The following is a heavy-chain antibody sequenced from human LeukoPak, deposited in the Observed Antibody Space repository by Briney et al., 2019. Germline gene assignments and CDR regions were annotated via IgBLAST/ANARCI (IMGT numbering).Heavy chain of an antibody. CDR3: ARAHYYYYYYMDV. Sequence: PSETLSLTCAVYGGSFSDYYWSWIRQPPGKGLEWIGEINHSGSTNYNPSLKSRVTISVDTSKNQFSLKLSSVTAADTAVYYCARAHYYYYYYMDVWGKGTTVTISS. CDR1: GGSFSDYY. CDR2: INHSGST. J-gene: IGHJ6*03. V-gene: IGHV4-34*01.